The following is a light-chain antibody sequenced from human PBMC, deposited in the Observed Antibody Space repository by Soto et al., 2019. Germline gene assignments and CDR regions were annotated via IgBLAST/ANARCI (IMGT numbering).Light chain of an antibody. V-gene: IGKV3-15*01. Sequence: EVVMTQSPGTLSVSPGERATLSCRASQSIRRNLAWYQQKPGRAPRLLIYGVSTRATGIPARFSGSGSETDFTLTISSPQSEDFAVYYCQQYNNWPPYTFGQGTKLEF. CDR3: QQYNNWPPYT. CDR1: QSIRRN. J-gene: IGKJ2*01. CDR2: GVS.